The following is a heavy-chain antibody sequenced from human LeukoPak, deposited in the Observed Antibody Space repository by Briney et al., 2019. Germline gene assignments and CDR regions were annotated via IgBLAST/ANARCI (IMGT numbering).Heavy chain of an antibody. J-gene: IGHJ4*02. CDR2: ISWNSGSI. V-gene: IGHV3-9*03. CDR1: GFTFDDYA. D-gene: IGHD5-18*01. Sequence: GRSLRLSCAASGFTFDDYAMHWVRQAPGKGLEWVSGISWNSGSIGYADSVKGRFTISRDNAKNSLYLQMNSLRAEDMALYYCAKRGYSYGYIDYWGQGTLVTVSS. CDR3: AKRGYSYGYIDY.